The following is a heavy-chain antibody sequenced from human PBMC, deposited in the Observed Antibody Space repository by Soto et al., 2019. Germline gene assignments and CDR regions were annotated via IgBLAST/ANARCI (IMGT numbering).Heavy chain of an antibody. CDR1: GYTFTGYY. CDR3: ARDHPSYSSSWYGWFDP. D-gene: IGHD6-13*01. J-gene: IGHJ5*02. CDR2: INPNSGGT. V-gene: IGHV1-2*02. Sequence: QVQLVQSGAEVKKPGASVKVSCKASGYTFTGYYMHWVRQAPGQGLEWMGWINPNSGGTNYAQKFQGRVTMTRDTSISTAYMELSRLRSDDTAVYYCARDHPSYSSSWYGWFDPWGQGTLVTVSS.